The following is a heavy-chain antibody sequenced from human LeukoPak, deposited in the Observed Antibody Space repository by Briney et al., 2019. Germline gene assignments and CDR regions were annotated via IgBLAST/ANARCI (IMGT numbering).Heavy chain of an antibody. J-gene: IGHJ3*02. Sequence: SETLSLTCTVSGGSISSGSYYWSWIRRPAGKGLEWIGRIYTSGSTNYNPSLKSRVTISVDTSKNQFSLKLSSVTAADTAVYYCARAAYADAFDIWGQGTMVTVSS. CDR2: IYTSGST. CDR3: ARAAYADAFDI. V-gene: IGHV4-61*02. CDR1: GGSISSGSYY.